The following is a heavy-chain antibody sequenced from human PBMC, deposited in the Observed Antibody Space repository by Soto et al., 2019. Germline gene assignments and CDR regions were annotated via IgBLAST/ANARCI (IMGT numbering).Heavy chain of an antibody. CDR1: GFTFSSYW. CDR2: IKEDGSEK. Sequence: PGGSLRLSCAASGFTFSSYWVSWVRQAPGRGLEWVGNIKEDGSEKYYVDSVNGRFTVSRDNAKNSLYLQMNSLRAEDTAVYYCAHRRRFCSGNSCYSIWFDPWGQGTLVTVSS. D-gene: IGHD2-15*01. J-gene: IGHJ5*02. V-gene: IGHV3-7*02. CDR3: AHRRRFCSGNSCYSIWFDP.